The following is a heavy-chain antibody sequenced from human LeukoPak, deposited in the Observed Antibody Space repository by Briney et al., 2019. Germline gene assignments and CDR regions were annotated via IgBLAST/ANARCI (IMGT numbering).Heavy chain of an antibody. V-gene: IGHV4-34*01. Sequence: SETLSLTCAVYGGSFSGYYWSWIRQPPGKGLEWIGEINHSGSTNYNPSLKSRVTISVGTSKNQFSLKLSSVTAADTAVYYCARFRRGRYFDYWGQGTLVTVSS. D-gene: IGHD3-16*01. CDR1: GGSFSGYY. CDR3: ARFRRGRYFDY. CDR2: INHSGST. J-gene: IGHJ4*02.